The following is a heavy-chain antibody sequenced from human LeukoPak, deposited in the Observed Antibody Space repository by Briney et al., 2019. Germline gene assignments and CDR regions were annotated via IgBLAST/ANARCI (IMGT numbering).Heavy chain of an antibody. V-gene: IGHV3-15*01. CDR3: TSYSYGYLGY. Sequence: GGSLRLSCAASGFTFSSYAMSWVRQAPGKGLEWVGRIKSKTDGGTTDYAAPVKGRFTISGDDSKNTLYLQMNSLKTEDTAVYYCTSYSYGYLGYWGQGTLVTVSS. J-gene: IGHJ4*02. CDR1: GFTFSSYA. CDR2: IKSKTDGGTT. D-gene: IGHD5-18*01.